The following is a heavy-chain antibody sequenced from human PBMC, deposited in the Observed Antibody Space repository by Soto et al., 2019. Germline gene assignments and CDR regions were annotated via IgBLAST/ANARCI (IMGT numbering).Heavy chain of an antibody. Sequence: PGGSLRLSCAASGFTVSSNYMSWVRQAPGKGLERVSVIYSGGSTYYADTMKGRFTISRHNSKNTLYLQMNSLRAEDTAVYYCARDYWDYCGSGSYYNASYYYYYMDVWGKGTTVTVSS. V-gene: IGHV3-53*04. D-gene: IGHD3-10*01. CDR3: ARDYWDYCGSGSYYNASYYYYYMDV. CDR2: IYSGGST. J-gene: IGHJ6*03. CDR1: GFTVSSNY.